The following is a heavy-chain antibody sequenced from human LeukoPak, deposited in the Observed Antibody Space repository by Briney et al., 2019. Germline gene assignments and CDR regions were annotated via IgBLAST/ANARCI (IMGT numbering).Heavy chain of an antibody. CDR1: GFTFRSYD. CDR3: AKDNRIAVAGRGEGFDY. Sequence: GGSLRLSCAASGFTFRSYDMNWVRQAPGKGLEWVSSISGSGGNTNYADSVKGRFTISRDNSKNTLYLQINSLRIEDTAIYYCAKDNRIAVAGRGEGFDYWGQGTLVTVSS. CDR2: ISGSGGNT. J-gene: IGHJ4*02. D-gene: IGHD6-19*01. V-gene: IGHV3-23*01.